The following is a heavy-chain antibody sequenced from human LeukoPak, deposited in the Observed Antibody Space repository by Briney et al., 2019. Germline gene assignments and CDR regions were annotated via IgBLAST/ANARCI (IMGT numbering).Heavy chain of an antibody. D-gene: IGHD3-10*01. J-gene: IGHJ4*02. CDR2: ASGSGGST. Sequence: PVQPLDSPLAASGSGGSTYYADSVKGRFTISRDNSKNTLYLQMNSLRAEDTAVYYCAKDPYPNYYGSGSYYNGIWNYFDYWGQGTLVTVSS. V-gene: IGHV3-23*01. CDR3: AKDPYPNYYGSGSYYNGIWNYFDY.